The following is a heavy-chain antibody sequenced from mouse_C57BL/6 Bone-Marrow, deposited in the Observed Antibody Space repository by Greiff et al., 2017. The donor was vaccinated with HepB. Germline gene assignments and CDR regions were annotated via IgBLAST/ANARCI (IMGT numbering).Heavy chain of an antibody. CDR3: ARPYCGSTQLGY. V-gene: IGHV1-53*01. CDR2: INPSNGGT. CDR1: GYTFTRYW. D-gene: IGHD1-1*01. J-gene: IGHJ2*01. Sequence: QVQLQQSGTELVKPGASVKLFCKASGYTFTRYWMHWVKQRPGQGLEWIGNINPSNGGTNYNEKFKSKATLTVDKSSSTAYMQLSSLTSEDSAVYYCARPYCGSTQLGYWGQGTTLTVSS.